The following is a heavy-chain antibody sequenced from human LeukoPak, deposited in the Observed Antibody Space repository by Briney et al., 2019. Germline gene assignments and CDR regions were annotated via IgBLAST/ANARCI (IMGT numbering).Heavy chain of an antibody. V-gene: IGHV3-23*01. CDR2: ISGSAYNT. CDR1: GLTFSSYG. D-gene: IGHD1-26*01. Sequence: GGSLRLSCAASGLTFSSYGMSWVRQAPGKGLEWVSTISGSAYNTYYADSVKGRFTVSRDNSANTLYLQMNSLRADDTALYYCAKHSGSYFIYYVDSWGQGTLVTVSS. CDR3: AKHSGSYFIYYVDS. J-gene: IGHJ4*02.